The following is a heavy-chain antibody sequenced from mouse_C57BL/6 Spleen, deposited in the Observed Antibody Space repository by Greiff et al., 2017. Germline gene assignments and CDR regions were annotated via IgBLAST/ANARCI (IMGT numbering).Heavy chain of an antibody. CDR1: GYTFTDYY. D-gene: IGHD1-1*01. V-gene: IGHV1-26*01. Sequence: EVQLQQSGPELVKPGASVKISCKASGYTFTDYYMNWVKQSHGKSLEWIGDINPNNGGTSYNQKFKGKATLTVDKSSSTAYMELRSLTSEDSAVXYCARRVVPIDYWGQGTTLTVSS. CDR3: ARRVVPIDY. CDR2: INPNNGGT. J-gene: IGHJ2*01.